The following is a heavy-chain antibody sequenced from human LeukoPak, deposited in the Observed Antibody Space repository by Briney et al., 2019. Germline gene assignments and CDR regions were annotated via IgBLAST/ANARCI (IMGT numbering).Heavy chain of an antibody. Sequence: GGSLRLSCAASGFTFSSYSMNWVRQAPGKGLEWVSSISSSSSYIYYADSVKGRFTISRDNAKNSLYLQMNSLRAEDTAVYYCARGLSGFDAFDIWGQGTMATVSS. CDR3: ARGLSGFDAFDI. V-gene: IGHV3-21*01. J-gene: IGHJ3*02. D-gene: IGHD1-26*01. CDR2: ISSSSSYI. CDR1: GFTFSSYS.